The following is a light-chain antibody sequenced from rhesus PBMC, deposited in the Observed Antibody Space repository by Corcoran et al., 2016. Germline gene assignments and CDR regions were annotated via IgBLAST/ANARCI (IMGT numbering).Light chain of an antibody. Sequence: DIQMTQSPSSLSASVGDRVTITCRASQGLSSYLAWYQQKPGKAPKPLIYSASNLESGVPSRFSGSGSGTEFTLSSSSLQPEDFATYYCQQYNSDPLTFGQGTKVDIK. CDR3: QQYNSDPLT. V-gene: IGKV1-37*01. CDR1: QGLSSY. CDR2: SAS. J-gene: IGKJ1*01.